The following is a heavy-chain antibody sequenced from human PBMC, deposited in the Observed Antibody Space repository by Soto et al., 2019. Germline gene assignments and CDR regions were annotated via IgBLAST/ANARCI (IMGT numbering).Heavy chain of an antibody. J-gene: IGHJ5*02. Sequence: QVQLVQSGAEVKKPGASVKVSCKASGYTFTSYDINWVRLATGKGLEWMGCMNPNSGNTAYAQKLQGRVTMTRNTSISTAYMELSSLRSEDTAVYFCARLKQDYAVAWGQGTLVTVSS. D-gene: IGHD3-16*01. CDR1: GYTFTSYD. CDR3: ARLKQDYAVA. V-gene: IGHV1-8*01. CDR2: MNPNSGNT.